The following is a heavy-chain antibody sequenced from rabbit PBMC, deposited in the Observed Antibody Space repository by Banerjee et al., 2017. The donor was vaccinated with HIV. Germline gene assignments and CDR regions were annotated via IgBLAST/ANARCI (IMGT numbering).Heavy chain of an antibody. J-gene: IGHJ2*01. CDR1: GFSFSNKYV. D-gene: IGHD2-1*01. V-gene: IGHV1S45*01. CDR3: ARKGYDDYGAYRDAFDP. Sequence: QEQLEESGGDLVKPEGSLTLTCTASGFSFSNKYVMCWVRQAPGKGLEWIACINTSSGNAVYANWAKGRFTISKTSSTTVTLQMTSLTAADTATYFCARKGYDDYGAYRDAFDPWGPGTLVTVS. CDR2: INTSSGNA.